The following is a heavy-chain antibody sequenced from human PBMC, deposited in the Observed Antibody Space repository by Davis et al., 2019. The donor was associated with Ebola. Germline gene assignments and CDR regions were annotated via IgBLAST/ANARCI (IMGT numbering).Heavy chain of an antibody. Sequence: GESLKISCAASGFIVSDKYMSWVRQAPGKGLEWVSGISGRGLTTEYADNVQGRFTISRDNSKNTLFLQMNSLRDEDTAIYYCAKDNYAVTIMVGAFDIWGQGTVVTVSS. D-gene: IGHD4-17*01. V-gene: IGHV3-23*01. J-gene: IGHJ3*02. CDR1: GFIVSDKY. CDR3: AKDNYAVTIMVGAFDI. CDR2: ISGRGLTT.